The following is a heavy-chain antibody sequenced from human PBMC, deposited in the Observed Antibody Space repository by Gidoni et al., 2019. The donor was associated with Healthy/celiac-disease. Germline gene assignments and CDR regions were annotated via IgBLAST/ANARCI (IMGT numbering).Heavy chain of an antibody. Sequence: QVQLVASGGGVVQPGRSLRLSCAASGFTFSSYGMHWVRQAPGKGLEWVAVIWYDGSNKYYADSVKGRFTISRDNSKNTLYLQMNSLRAEDTAVYYCARDRSSWGGFDYWGQGTLVTVSS. CDR3: ARDRSSWGGFDY. CDR2: IWYDGSNK. CDR1: GFTFSSYG. J-gene: IGHJ4*02. D-gene: IGHD6-13*01. V-gene: IGHV3-33*01.